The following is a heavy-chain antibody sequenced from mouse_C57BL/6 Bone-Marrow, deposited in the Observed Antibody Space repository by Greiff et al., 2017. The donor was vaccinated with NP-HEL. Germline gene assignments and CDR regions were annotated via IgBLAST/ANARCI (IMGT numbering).Heavy chain of an antibody. V-gene: IGHV1-81*01. J-gene: IGHJ2*01. D-gene: IGHD1-1*01. CDR1: GYTFTSYG. CDR3: ARESAYYGSSNFDY. Sequence: QVHVKQSGAELARPGASVKLSCKASGYTFTSYGISWVKQRTGQGLEWIGEIYPRSGNTYYNEKFKGKATLTADKSSSTAYMELRSLTSEDSAVYFCARESAYYGSSNFDYWGQGTTLTVSS. CDR2: IYPRSGNT.